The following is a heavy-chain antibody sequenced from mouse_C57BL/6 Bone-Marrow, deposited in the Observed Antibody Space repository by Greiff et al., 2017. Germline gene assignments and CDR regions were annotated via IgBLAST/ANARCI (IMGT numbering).Heavy chain of an antibody. D-gene: IGHD1-1*01. J-gene: IGHJ3*01. Sequence: QVQLKESGTELVKPGASVKLSCKASGYTFTSYWMHWVKQRPGQGLEWIGNINPSNGGTNYNEKFKSKATLTVDKSSSTAYMQLSSLTSEDSAVYYCARYYGSSKAWFAYWGQGTLVTVSA. V-gene: IGHV1-53*01. CDR3: ARYYGSSKAWFAY. CDR2: INPSNGGT. CDR1: GYTFTSYW.